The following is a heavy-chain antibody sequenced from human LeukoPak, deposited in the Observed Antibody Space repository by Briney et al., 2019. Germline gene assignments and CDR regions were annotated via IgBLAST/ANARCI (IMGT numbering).Heavy chain of an antibody. CDR2: ISSSSSYI. V-gene: IGHV3-21*01. CDR3: ARKPRRWSYFDY. Sequence: PGGSLRLSCAASGFTFSSYSMNWVRQAPGKGLEWVSSISSSSSYIYYADSVKGRFTISRDNAKNSLYLQMNSLRAEDTAVYYCARKPRRWSYFDYWGQGTLVTVSS. CDR1: GFTFSSYS. J-gene: IGHJ4*02. D-gene: IGHD2-15*01.